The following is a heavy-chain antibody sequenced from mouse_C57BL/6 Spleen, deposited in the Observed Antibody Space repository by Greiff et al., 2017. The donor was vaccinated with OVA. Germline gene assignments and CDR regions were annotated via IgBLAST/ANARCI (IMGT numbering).Heavy chain of an antibody. J-gene: IGHJ3*01. CDR2: IDPSDSYT. V-gene: IGHV1-69*01. CDR3: ARAWSPGFAY. CDR1: GYTFTSYW. Sequence: QVQLQQPGAELVMPGASVKLSCKASGYTFTSYWMHWVKQRPGQGLEWIGEIDPSDSYTNYNQKLKGKSTLTVDKSSSTAYMQLSSLTSEDSAVYDCARAWSPGFAYWGQGTLVTVSA.